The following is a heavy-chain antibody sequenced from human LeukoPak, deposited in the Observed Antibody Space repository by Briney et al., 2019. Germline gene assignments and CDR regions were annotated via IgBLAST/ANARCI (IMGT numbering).Heavy chain of an antibody. V-gene: IGHV4-61*02. J-gene: IGHJ3*02. Sequence: PSETLSLTCTVSGGSISSGSYSWSWIRQPAGKGLEWIGRIYTSGSTNYNPSLKSRVTISVDTSKNQFSLKLSSVTAADTAVYYCARGPQAEKLLWFGELLGAFDIWGQGTMVTVSS. CDR2: IYTSGST. D-gene: IGHD3-10*01. CDR1: GGSISSGSYS. CDR3: ARGPQAEKLLWFGELLGAFDI.